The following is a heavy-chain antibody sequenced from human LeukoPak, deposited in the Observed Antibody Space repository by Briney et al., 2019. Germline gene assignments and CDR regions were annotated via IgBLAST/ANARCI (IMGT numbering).Heavy chain of an antibody. CDR3: ATSIGVAVAFDF. CDR1: GFTFSDHY. V-gene: IGHV3-11*01. Sequence: PGGSLRLSCAASGFTFSDHYMSWIRQAPGKGLECVSYISSGGSATYYTDSVKGRFTISRDNGKNALYLQMNSLKAEDTAIYYCATSIGVAVAFDFWGQGTLVTVSS. D-gene: IGHD6-19*01. CDR2: ISSGGSAT. J-gene: IGHJ4*02.